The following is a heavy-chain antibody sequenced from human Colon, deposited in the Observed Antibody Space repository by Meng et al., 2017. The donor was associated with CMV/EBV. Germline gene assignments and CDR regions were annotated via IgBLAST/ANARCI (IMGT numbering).Heavy chain of an antibody. V-gene: IGHV3-21*01. D-gene: IGHD1-1*01. J-gene: IGHJ4*02. CDR1: GFTFSSYS. CDR2: ISSSSSYI. Sequence: GESLKISCAASGFTFSSYSMNWARQAPGKGLEWVSSISSSSSYIYYADSVKGRFTISRDNAKNSLYLQMNSLRAEDTAVYYCARGGYNWNDYFDYWGQGTLVTVSS. CDR3: ARGGYNWNDYFDY.